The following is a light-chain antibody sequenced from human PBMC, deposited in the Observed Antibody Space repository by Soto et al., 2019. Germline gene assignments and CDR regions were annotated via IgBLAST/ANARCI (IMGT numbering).Light chain of an antibody. J-gene: IGKJ2*01. CDR3: QQYTRPPLYT. CDR2: SAS. V-gene: IGKV3-20*01. Sequence: EIVLTQSPATLSLSPGERATLSCRASQSVDSSYFAWYQQKPGQAPRLLIYSASSRATGVPDRFSGSGSGTDFTLAISRLEPEDFAVYYCQQYTRPPLYTFVQGTKLEIK. CDR1: QSVDSSY.